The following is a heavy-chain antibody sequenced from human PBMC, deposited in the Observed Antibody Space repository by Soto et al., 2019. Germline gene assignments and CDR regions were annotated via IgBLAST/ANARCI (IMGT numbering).Heavy chain of an antibody. Sequence: PGGSLRLSCADSGFTFSSYSMNWVRQSPGKGLEWVSYISSSGSIIYYADSVKGRFTVSRDEAKNSLYLQMNSLRVEDTAVYYCARDAGIALTGNYYGMDVWGQGTTVTVSS. D-gene: IGHD6-13*01. J-gene: IGHJ6*02. CDR3: ARDAGIALTGNYYGMDV. CDR1: GFTFSSYS. CDR2: ISSSGSII. V-gene: IGHV3-48*01.